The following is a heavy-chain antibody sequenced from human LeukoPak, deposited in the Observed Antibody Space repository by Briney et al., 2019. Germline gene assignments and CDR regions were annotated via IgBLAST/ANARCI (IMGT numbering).Heavy chain of an antibody. V-gene: IGHV3-30-3*01. J-gene: IGHJ3*02. CDR3: AKDYILWHSTTDAFDI. D-gene: IGHD2-21*01. Sequence: GGSLRLSCAASGFTFSSYAMHWVRQAPGKGLEWVAVISYDGSNKYYADSVKGRFTISRDNSKNTLYLQMNSLRAEDTAVYYCAKDYILWHSTTDAFDIWGQGTMVTVSS. CDR1: GFTFSSYA. CDR2: ISYDGSNK.